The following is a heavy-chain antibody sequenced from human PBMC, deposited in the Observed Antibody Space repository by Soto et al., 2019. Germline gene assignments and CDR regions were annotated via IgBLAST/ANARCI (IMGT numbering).Heavy chain of an antibody. D-gene: IGHD6-6*01. CDR3: AKAFSRTYSSSQKPDY. J-gene: IGHJ4*02. CDR1: GFTFSSYG. Sequence: QVQLVESGGGVVQPGRSLRLSCAASGFTFSSYGMHWVRRAPGKGLEWVAVISYDGSNKYYADSVKGRFTISRDNSKNTLYLQMNSLRAEDTAVYYCAKAFSRTYSSSQKPDYWGQGTLVTVSS. CDR2: ISYDGSNK. V-gene: IGHV3-30*18.